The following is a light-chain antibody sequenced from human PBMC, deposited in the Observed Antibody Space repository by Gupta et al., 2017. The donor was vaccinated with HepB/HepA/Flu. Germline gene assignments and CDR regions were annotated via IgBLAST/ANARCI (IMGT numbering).Light chain of an antibody. J-gene: IGKJ2*01. CDR2: LGC. CDR1: QSLLHSNGYHY. CDR3: MLALEPPST. Sequence: DIVMTHSPLSLPVTPGEPASISCRSSQSLLHSNGYHYLDWYLQKPGQSPHLLLYLGCLRSSGVRDRYSGSESGRNITVKISRGDGEDVGVYFLMLALEPPSTFGQGTHLEIK. V-gene: IGKV2-28*01.